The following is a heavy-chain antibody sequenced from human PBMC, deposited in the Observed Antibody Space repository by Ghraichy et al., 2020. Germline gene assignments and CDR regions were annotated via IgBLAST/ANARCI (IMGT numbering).Heavy chain of an antibody. V-gene: IGHV3-33*01. CDR3: ARVASPFGVVAYYFDY. J-gene: IGHJ4*02. CDR1: GFTFSSYG. CDR2: IWYDGSNK. Sequence: GESLNISCAASGFTFSSYGMHWVRQAPGKGLEWVAVIWYDGSNKYYADSVKGRFTISRDNSKNTLYLQMNSLRAEDTAVYYCARVASPFGVVAYYFDYWGQGTLVTVSS. D-gene: IGHD3-3*01.